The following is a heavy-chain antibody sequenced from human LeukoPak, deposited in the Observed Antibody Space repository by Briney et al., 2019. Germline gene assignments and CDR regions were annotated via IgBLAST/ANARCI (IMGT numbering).Heavy chain of an antibody. CDR3: ARVNHYDTSGYHAGFDY. CDR2: ISSGSGYI. V-gene: IGHV3-21*01. D-gene: IGHD3-22*01. Sequence: GGSLRLSCEASGFTFSSYSMNWVRQAPGKGLEWVSSISSGSGYIYYADSVKGRFTISRDNAKNSLYLQMNSLRAEDTAVYYCARVNHYDTSGYHAGFDYWGQGILVTVSS. J-gene: IGHJ4*02. CDR1: GFTFSSYS.